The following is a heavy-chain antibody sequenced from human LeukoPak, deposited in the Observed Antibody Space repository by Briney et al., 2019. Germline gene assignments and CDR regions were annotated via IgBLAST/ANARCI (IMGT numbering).Heavy chain of an antibody. J-gene: IGHJ5*02. D-gene: IGHD6-19*01. Sequence: MTSETLSLTCTVSGGSISSSSYYWGWVRQPPGKGLEWIANIYYSGSTYYSPSLRSRVTISVDTSKNQFSLKLSSVTAADTAVYYCARNIAVAGSKPNQQNWFDPWGQGTLVTVSS. CDR3: ARNIAVAGSKPNQQNWFDP. CDR2: IYYSGST. CDR1: GGSISSSSYY. V-gene: IGHV4-39*01.